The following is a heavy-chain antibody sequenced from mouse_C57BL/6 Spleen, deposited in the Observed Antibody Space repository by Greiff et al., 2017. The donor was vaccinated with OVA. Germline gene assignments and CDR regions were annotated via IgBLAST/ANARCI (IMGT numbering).Heavy chain of an antibody. J-gene: IGHJ3*01. V-gene: IGHV5-4*01. CDR1: GFTFSSYA. CDR2: ISDGGSYT. Sequence: EVQRVESGGGLVKPGGSLKLSCAASGFTFSSYAMSWVRQTPEKRLEWVATISDGGSYTYYPDNVKGRFTISRDNAKNNLYLQMSHLKSEDTAMYCCARGGSWFAYWGQGTLVTVSA. CDR3: ARGGSWFAY.